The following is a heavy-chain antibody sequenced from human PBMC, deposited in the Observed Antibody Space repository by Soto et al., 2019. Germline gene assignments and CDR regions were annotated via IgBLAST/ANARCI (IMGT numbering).Heavy chain of an antibody. V-gene: IGHV1-69*12. Sequence: QVQLVQSGAVMKTPGSSGKVSCRACGGTLSSYAMNWLRQAPGQGLEWMGGITPILGTADYAQKFEGRVTITADESTSTAYMELSSLRSEATPVYYCASRITVYPNYCSGMDVWGQGTTVTVSS. CDR2: ITPILGTA. D-gene: IGHD6-19*01. CDR3: ASRITVYPNYCSGMDV. CDR1: GGTLSSYA. J-gene: IGHJ6*02.